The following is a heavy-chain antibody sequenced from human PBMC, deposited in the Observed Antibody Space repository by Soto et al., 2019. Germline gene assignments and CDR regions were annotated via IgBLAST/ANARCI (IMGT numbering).Heavy chain of an antibody. D-gene: IGHD3-3*01. CDR1: GFSVRTNY. Sequence: GGSLRLSCAASGFSVRTNYMSWVRQAPGKGLEWVSVFESGGSIYYADSVKGRFIISRDYSKNTVYLQMNSLRAEDTAVYYCARAGVSPDFFDYCGQRPLVTVSS. J-gene: IGHJ4*02. CDR2: FESGGSI. CDR3: ARAGVSPDFFDY. V-gene: IGHV3-53*01.